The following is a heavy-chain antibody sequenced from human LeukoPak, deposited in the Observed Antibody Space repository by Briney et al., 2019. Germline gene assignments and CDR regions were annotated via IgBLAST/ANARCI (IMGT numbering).Heavy chain of an antibody. CDR1: GGSFSGYY. CDR2: INHSGST. CDR3: ARGPLPVY. V-gene: IGHV4-34*01. Sequence: SETLSLTCAVYGGSFSGYYWSWIRQPPGKGLEWIGEINHSGSTNYNPSLKSRVTISVDTSKNQFSLKLSSVTAADTAVYYCARGPLPVYWCQGTLVTVSS. J-gene: IGHJ4*02.